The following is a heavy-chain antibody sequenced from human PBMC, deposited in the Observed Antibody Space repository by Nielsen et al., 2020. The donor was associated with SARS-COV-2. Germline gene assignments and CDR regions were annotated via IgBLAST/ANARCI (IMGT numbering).Heavy chain of an antibody. Sequence: AISGSGGSTYYADSVKGRFTISRDNSKNTLYLQMNSLRAEDTAVYYCAKHVPLGWFGELGDYGMDVWGQGTTVTVSS. D-gene: IGHD3-10*01. CDR2: ISGSGGST. CDR3: AKHVPLGWFGELGDYGMDV. J-gene: IGHJ6*02. V-gene: IGHV3-23*01.